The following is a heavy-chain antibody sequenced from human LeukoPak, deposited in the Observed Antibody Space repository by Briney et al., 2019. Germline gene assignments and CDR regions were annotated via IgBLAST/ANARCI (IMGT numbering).Heavy chain of an antibody. CDR2: ISPTGATT. CDR3: AKGLGRARGGVPSGFDV. D-gene: IGHD3-10*01. J-gene: IGHJ3*01. CDR1: GFMFSSFA. V-gene: IGHV3-23*01. Sequence: GGSLRLSCATSGFMFSSFAMSWVRQAPGKGLEWVSGISPTGATTYDAKSVRGRFTISRDNSNNKLYLEMNSLRVDDTAIYYCAKGLGRARGGVPSGFDVLGQGTMVTVSS.